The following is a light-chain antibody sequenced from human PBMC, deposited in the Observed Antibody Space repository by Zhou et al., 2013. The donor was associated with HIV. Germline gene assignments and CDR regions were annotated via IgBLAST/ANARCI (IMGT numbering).Light chain of an antibody. CDR3: QQSYRVPPT. V-gene: IGKV1-33*01. Sequence: DIQMTQSPSSLSASVGDRVTITCQASHDISNYLNWYQQKPGKAPNLLIYDASNLETGVPSRFSGSGSGTDFTLTISRLQPEDVATYICQQSYRVPPTFGGGTKVDI. J-gene: IGKJ4*01. CDR1: HDISNY. CDR2: DAS.